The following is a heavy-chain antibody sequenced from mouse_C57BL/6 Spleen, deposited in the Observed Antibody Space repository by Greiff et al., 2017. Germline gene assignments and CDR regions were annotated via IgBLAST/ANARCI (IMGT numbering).Heavy chain of an antibody. CDR3: ARVNGSRDAMDY. CDR2: INYDGSST. D-gene: IGHD1-1*01. CDR1: GFTFSDYY. V-gene: IGHV5-16*01. Sequence: EVKVVESEGGLVQPGSSMKLSCTASGFTFSDYYMAWVRQVPEKGLEWVANINYDGSSTYYLDSLKSRFIISRDNAKNILYLQMSSLKSEDTATYYCARVNGSRDAMDYWGQGTSVTVSS. J-gene: IGHJ4*01.